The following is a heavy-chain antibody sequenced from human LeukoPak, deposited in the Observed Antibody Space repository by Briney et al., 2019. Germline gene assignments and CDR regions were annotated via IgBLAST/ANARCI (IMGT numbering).Heavy chain of an antibody. D-gene: IGHD6-19*01. CDR2: ISRVDYT. J-gene: IGHJ4*02. V-gene: IGHV3-23*01. Sequence: GGSLRLSCVASGFTFREYSMAWVGQVAGGGLDGVSAISRVDYTLYPARLKGRFTIYRDNSRNTLYLQMHSLSAEDTAVYYCVKERDRGTDVADDFDFWGQGTLVTVSS. CDR3: VKERDRGTDVADDFDF. CDR1: GFTFREYS.